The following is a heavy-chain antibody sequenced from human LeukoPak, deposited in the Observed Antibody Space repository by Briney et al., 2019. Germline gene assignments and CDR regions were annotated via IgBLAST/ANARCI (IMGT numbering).Heavy chain of an antibody. CDR2: IRSKAYGGTT. Sequence: GGSLRLSCTASGFTFGDYAMSWFRQAPGKGLEGVGFIRSKAYGGTTEYAASVKGRFTISRDESKSIAYLQMNSLKTEDTAVYYCTRDLLGATGFSWFDPWGQGTLVTVSS. CDR3: TRDLLGATGFSWFDP. J-gene: IGHJ5*02. CDR1: GFTFGDYA. V-gene: IGHV3-49*03. D-gene: IGHD1-26*01.